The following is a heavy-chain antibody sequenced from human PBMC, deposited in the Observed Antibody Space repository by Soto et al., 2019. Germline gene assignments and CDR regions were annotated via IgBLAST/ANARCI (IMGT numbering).Heavy chain of an antibody. V-gene: IGHV4-34*01. CDR1: GGYFIGYY. CDR3: ARGPPWYYYGSGSKSGHFDY. Sequence: PCAPQCHTYTVYGGYFIGYYGSWIRQTPGTGLEWIGEINHRGSTNYNPSLQRRVTISVDTSKNQFLLKLSSVTAADTAVYYCARGPPWYYYGSGSKSGHFDYWVQGTLVTGFS. D-gene: IGHD3-10*01. J-gene: IGHJ4*02. CDR2: INHRGST.